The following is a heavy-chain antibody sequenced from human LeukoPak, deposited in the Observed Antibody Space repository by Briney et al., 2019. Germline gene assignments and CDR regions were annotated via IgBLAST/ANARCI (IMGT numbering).Heavy chain of an antibody. D-gene: IGHD3-10*01. J-gene: IGHJ4*02. Sequence: SETLSLTCAVNGGSFSGYFWSWIRQTPGKGLEWIGSTYHSGSTYYDPSLKSRVTISVDTSKNQFSLKLSSVTAADTAVYYCARLYRDRDQYGSGNYPDYWGQGTLVTVSS. V-gene: IGHV4-34*01. CDR2: TYHSGST. CDR1: GGSFSGYF. CDR3: ARLYRDRDQYGSGNYPDY.